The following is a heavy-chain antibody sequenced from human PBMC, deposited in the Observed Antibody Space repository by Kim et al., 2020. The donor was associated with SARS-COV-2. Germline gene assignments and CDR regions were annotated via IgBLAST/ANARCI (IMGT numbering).Heavy chain of an antibody. CDR1: GGSISSGGYY. V-gene: IGHV4-31*03. D-gene: IGHD2-15*01. Sequence: SETLSLTCTVSGGSISSGGYYWSWIRQHPGKGLEWIGYIYYSGSTYYNPSLKSRVTISVDTSKNQFSLKLSSVTAADTAVYYCARKYCSGGSCSYFDYWGQGTLVTESS. CDR3: ARKYCSGGSCSYFDY. J-gene: IGHJ4*02. CDR2: IYYSGST.